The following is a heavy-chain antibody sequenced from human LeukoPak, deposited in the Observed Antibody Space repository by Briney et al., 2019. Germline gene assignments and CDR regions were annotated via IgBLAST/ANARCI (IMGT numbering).Heavy chain of an antibody. CDR2: INHSGST. CDR1: GGSFSGYY. V-gene: IGHV4-34*01. D-gene: IGHD2-2*01. J-gene: IGHJ6*02. CDR3: ARDCSSTSCQKIYYYYYGMDV. Sequence: PSETLSLTCAVYGGSFSGYYWSWTRQPPGKGLEWIGEINHSGSTNYNPSLKSRVTISVDTSKNQFSLKLSSVTAADTAVYYCARDCSSTSCQKIYYYYYGMDVWGQGTTVTVSS.